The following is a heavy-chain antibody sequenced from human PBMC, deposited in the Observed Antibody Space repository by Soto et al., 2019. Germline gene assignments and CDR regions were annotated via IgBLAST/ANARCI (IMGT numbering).Heavy chain of an antibody. Sequence: PGGSLRLSCAASGFNFRSNAMHWVRQAPGKGLEWVAAISYHGREEYFADSVKGRFTISRDDSKSTVYLQMNSLRPEDTALYYCATSPHTVALDDYWRQGTLVTVSS. V-gene: IGHV3-30*04. D-gene: IGHD4-17*01. CDR1: GFNFRSNA. CDR3: ATSPHTVALDDY. CDR2: ISYHGREE. J-gene: IGHJ4*02.